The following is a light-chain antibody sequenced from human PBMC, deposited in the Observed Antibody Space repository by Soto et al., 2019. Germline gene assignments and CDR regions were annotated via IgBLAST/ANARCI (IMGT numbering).Light chain of an antibody. CDR3: SSHTISSDPKV. J-gene: IGLJ1*01. Sequence: QSALTQPASVSGSPGQSITISCTGTISDFVVYNYVSWYQQHPGKAPKLMIYGVSNRPSGVSNRFSGSKSGNTASLTISGLQADDEPDYYCSSHTISSDPKVFGTGTKVTVL. CDR2: GVS. V-gene: IGLV2-14*01. CDR1: ISDFVVYNY.